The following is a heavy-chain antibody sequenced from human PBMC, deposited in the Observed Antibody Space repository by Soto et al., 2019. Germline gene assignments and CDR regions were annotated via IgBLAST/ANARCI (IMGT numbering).Heavy chain of an antibody. CDR3: ARWYDFWSGYYYPYGMDV. V-gene: IGHV3-30-3*01. J-gene: IGHJ6*02. CDR2: ISYDGSNK. Sequence: QVQLVESGGGVVQPGRSLRLSCAASGFTFSSYAMHWVRQAPGKGLEWVAVISYDGSNKNHADTVKGRFTISRDNSKNTLYLQMNSLRAEDTAVYYCARWYDFWSGYYYPYGMDVWGQGTTVTVSS. D-gene: IGHD3-3*01. CDR1: GFTFSSYA.